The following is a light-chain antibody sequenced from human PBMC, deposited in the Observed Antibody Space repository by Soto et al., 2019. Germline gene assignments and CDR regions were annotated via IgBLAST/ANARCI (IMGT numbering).Light chain of an antibody. CDR1: QSINSW. CDR2: AAS. CDR3: QEYYSYPWT. Sequence: FQTNQSPSPPSATVGDRVTITCRASQSINSWLAWYQQKPGKAPKLLIYAASTLQSGVPSRFSGSGSGTDFTLTISCLQSEDFATYYCQEYYSYPWTFGQGTKVDIK. V-gene: IGKV1-5*01. J-gene: IGKJ1*01.